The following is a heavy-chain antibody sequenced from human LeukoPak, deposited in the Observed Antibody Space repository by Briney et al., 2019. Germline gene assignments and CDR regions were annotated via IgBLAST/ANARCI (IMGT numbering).Heavy chain of an antibody. V-gene: IGHV3-48*01. CDR2: IGSSGSTI. CDR1: GFTFSTYA. D-gene: IGHD1-1*01. J-gene: IGHJ4*02. CDR3: AKGNWRYFDY. Sequence: PGGSLRLSCAASGFTFSTYAMNWVRQAGKGLEWVSYIGSSGSTIYYADSVKGRFTISRDNAKNSLYLQMNSLGADDTAVYYCAKGNWRYFDYWGQGTLVTVSS.